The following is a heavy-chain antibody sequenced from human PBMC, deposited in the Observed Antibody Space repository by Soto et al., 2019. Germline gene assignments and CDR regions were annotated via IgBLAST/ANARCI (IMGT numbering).Heavy chain of an antibody. CDR3: ATSYDSGFDP. Sequence: QVQLVQSGAEVKKPGASVKVSCKASGYTFTTYGISWIRQAPGQGLEWMGWISPYDGNTNYAQKVQDRVTMTTDTSTITAYMELRSLRSDDTALYYCATSYDSGFDPWGQGTLVSVSS. CDR1: GYTFTTYG. CDR2: ISPYDGNT. D-gene: IGHD5-12*01. V-gene: IGHV1-18*01. J-gene: IGHJ5*02.